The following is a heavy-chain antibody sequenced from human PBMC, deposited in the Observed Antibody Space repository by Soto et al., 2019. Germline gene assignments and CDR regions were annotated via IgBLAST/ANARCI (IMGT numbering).Heavy chain of an antibody. CDR1: GYSFTNNW. V-gene: IGHV5-51*01. CDR2: IYPGDSDT. D-gene: IGHD5-12*01. J-gene: IGHJ4*02. Sequence: GESLKISCKDYGYSFTNNWIAWVRQMPGKGLEWMGSIYPGDSDTRYSPSFEGQVTISADEAIDTAYLQWSSLKASDTAMYYCARGPSGYHFDYWGQGTLVTVSS. CDR3: ARGPSGYHFDY.